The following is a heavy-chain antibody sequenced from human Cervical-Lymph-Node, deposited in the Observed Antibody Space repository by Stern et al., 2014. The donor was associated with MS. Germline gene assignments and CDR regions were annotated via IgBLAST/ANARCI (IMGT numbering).Heavy chain of an antibody. CDR2: ISYDGSNK. J-gene: IGHJ6*02. CDR1: GFTFGDHA. V-gene: IGHV3-30*18. D-gene: IGHD6-19*01. Sequence: VQLVESGGGVVQPGRSLRLSCATSGFTFGDHAMHWVRQPPGKGLAWVAVISYDGSNKYYVDSVKGRFTISRDNSKNTLYLQMNSLRTEDTAVYYCANTIAVASTRKYYFGMDVWGQGTTVTVSS. CDR3: ANTIAVASTRKYYFGMDV.